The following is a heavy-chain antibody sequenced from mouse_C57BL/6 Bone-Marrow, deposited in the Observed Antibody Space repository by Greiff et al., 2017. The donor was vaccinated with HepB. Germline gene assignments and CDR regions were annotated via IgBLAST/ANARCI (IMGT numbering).Heavy chain of an antibody. CDR1: GYTFTSYG. V-gene: IGHV1-81*01. Sequence: QVQLQQSGAELARPGASVKLSCKASGYTFTSYGISWVKQRTGQGLEWIGEIYPRSGNTYYNEKFKGKATMTADKSSSTAYMELRSLTSEDSAVYFCARSEDGSPFYAMDYWGQGTSVTVSS. D-gene: IGHD1-1*01. CDR3: ARSEDGSPFYAMDY. J-gene: IGHJ4*01. CDR2: IYPRSGNT.